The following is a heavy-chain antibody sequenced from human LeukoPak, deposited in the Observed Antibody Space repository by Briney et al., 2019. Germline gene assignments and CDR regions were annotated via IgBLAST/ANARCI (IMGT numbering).Heavy chain of an antibody. V-gene: IGHV3-23*01. Sequence: GGSLRLSSAASGFAFRNYAMTWVRQAPRKGLEWVSVIGRRGDIYYADSVKGRFTISRDNAKNILYLQMNSLKAEDTAMYYCAKYQLLNDNYWRDAFDVWGQGTMVTVSS. D-gene: IGHD2-2*01. CDR3: AKYQLLNDNYWRDAFDV. CDR1: GFAFRNYA. J-gene: IGHJ3*01. CDR2: IGRRGDI.